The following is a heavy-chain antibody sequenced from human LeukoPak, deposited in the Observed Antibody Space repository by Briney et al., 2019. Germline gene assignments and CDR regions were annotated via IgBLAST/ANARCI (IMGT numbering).Heavy chain of an antibody. CDR2: ITAIFRTT. V-gene: IGHV1-69*01. CDR1: GGTFNSYA. CDR3: ARHSGYHSTMYLDY. J-gene: IGHJ4*02. Sequence: SVKVSCKTSGGTFNSYAISWVRQAPGQGLEWMGGITAIFRTTNYAQKFQGRVTITADESMSTVYMELSSLRSEDTAVYYCARHSGYHSTMYLDYWGQETLVTVSS. D-gene: IGHD3-22*01.